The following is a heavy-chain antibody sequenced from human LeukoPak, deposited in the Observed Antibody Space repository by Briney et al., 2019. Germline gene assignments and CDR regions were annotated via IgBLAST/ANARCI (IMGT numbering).Heavy chain of an antibody. D-gene: IGHD5-18*01. CDR2: ISGSGGST. CDR3: AKGRYSYGYQRVDY. Sequence: PGGSLRLSCAASGFTFSSYAMTWVRQAPGKGLEWVSAISGSGGSTYYADSVKGRFTISRDNSKNTLYLQMNSLRADDTAVYYCAKGRYSYGYQRVDYWGQETLVTVSS. J-gene: IGHJ4*02. CDR1: GFTFSSYA. V-gene: IGHV3-23*01.